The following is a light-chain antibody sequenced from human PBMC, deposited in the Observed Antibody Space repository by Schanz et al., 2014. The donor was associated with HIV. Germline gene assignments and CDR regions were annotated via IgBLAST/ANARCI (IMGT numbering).Light chain of an antibody. J-gene: IGLJ2*01. Sequence: QSVLTQPASLSGSPGQSITISCTGTSIDVGGYDYVSWYQQHPDKAPRLIIYDVSNRPSGVSSRFSGSKSGSAASLTVSGLQADDEADYYCSSFAGNNKLLFGGGTKLTVL. CDR1: SIDVGGYDY. CDR3: SSFAGNNKLL. CDR2: DVS. V-gene: IGLV2-14*03.